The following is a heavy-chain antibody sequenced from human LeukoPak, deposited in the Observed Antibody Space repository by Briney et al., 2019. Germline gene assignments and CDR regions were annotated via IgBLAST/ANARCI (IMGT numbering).Heavy chain of an antibody. J-gene: IGHJ3*01. CDR3: ATPGVRFLEWV. CDR1: GYTFTSYY. D-gene: IGHD3-3*01. Sequence: GASVKVSCKASGYTFTSYYMHWVRQAPGQGLEWMGIINPSGGSTSYAQKFQGRVTMTRDTSTSTVYMELSSLRSEDTAVYYCATPGVRFLEWVWGQGTMVTVSS. V-gene: IGHV1-46*01. CDR2: INPSGGST.